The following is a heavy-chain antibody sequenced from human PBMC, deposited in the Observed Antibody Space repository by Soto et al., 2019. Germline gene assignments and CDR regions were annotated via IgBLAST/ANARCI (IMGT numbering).Heavy chain of an antibody. CDR2: INHSGST. CDR1: GGSFSGYY. J-gene: IGHJ6*02. D-gene: IGHD6-13*01. CDR3: ARGLGSSSWYYYYGMDA. V-gene: IGHV4-34*01. Sequence: SETLSLTCAVYGGSFSGYYWSWIRQPPGKGLEWIGEINHSGSTNYNPSLKSRVTISVDTSKNQFSLKLSSVTAADTDVYYCARGLGSSSWYYYYGMDAWGQGTTVTVSS.